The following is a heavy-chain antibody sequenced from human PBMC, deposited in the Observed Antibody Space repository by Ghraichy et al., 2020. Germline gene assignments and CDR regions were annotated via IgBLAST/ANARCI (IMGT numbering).Heavy chain of an antibody. J-gene: IGHJ3*02. D-gene: IGHD4-11*01. CDR2: ISSSSSYI. CDR3: ARARDYSNYWRFDI. CDR1: GFTFSSYS. V-gene: IGHV3-21*01. Sequence: GESLNISCAASGFTFSSYSMNWVRQAPGKGLEWVSSISSSSSYIYYADSVKGRFTISRDNAKNSLYLQMNSLRAEDTAVYYCARARDYSNYWRFDIWGQGTMVTVSS.